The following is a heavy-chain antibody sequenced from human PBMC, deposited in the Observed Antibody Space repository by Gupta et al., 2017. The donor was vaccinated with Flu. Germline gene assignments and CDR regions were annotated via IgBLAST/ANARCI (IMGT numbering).Heavy chain of an antibody. D-gene: IGHD3-22*01. CDR3: ARVSPPPAQRYDSSGYHGCFDY. CDR2: IYYSGST. J-gene: IGHJ4*02. Sequence: QVQLQESGPGLVKPSETLSLTCTVSGGSISSYYCSWIRQPPGKGLEWIGYIYYSGSTNYNPSLKSRVTISVDTSKNQFSLKLSSVTAADTAVYYCARVSPPPAQRYDSSGYHGCFDYWGQGTLVTVSS. V-gene: IGHV4-59*01. CDR1: GGSISSYY.